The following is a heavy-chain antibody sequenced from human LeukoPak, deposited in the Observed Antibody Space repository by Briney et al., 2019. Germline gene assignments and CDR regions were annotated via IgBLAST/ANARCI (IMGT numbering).Heavy chain of an antibody. V-gene: IGHV3-9*01. CDR2: ISWNSGSI. Sequence: SSGGYYWSWIRQHPGKGLEWVSGISWNSGSIGYADSVKGRFTISRDNAKNSLYLQMNSLRAEDTALYYCAKDIAVAGYYYYGMDVWGQGTTVTVSS. CDR3: AKDIAVAGYYYYGMDV. CDR1: SSGGYY. J-gene: IGHJ6*02. D-gene: IGHD6-19*01.